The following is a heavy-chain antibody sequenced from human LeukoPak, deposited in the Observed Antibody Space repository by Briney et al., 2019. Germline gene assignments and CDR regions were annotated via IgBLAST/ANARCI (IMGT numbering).Heavy chain of an antibody. J-gene: IGHJ4*02. D-gene: IGHD7-27*01. V-gene: IGHV3-30-3*01. CDR3: ARDNWGFDY. Sequence: PGGSLRLSCAASGFTFSTYAMHWVRQAPRKGLEWVAVISYDGSNKYYADSVKGRFTISRDNSENKLYLQMDSLRTEDTAVYYCARDNWGFDYWGQGILVTVSS. CDR2: ISYDGSNK. CDR1: GFTFSTYA.